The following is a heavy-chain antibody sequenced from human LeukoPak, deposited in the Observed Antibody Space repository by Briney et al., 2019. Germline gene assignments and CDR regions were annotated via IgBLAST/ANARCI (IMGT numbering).Heavy chain of an antibody. CDR1: GFTFSSYA. CDR2: ISGSGGST. J-gene: IGHJ4*02. D-gene: IGHD4-4*01. Sequence: GGSLRLSCAASGFTFSSYAMSWVRQAPGKGLEWVSAISGSGGSTYYADSVKGRFTISRDNSKNTLYLQMNSLRAEDTAVYYCAKDFMATVTLKWGYWGQGTLVTVSS. CDR3: AKDFMATVTLKWGY. V-gene: IGHV3-23*01.